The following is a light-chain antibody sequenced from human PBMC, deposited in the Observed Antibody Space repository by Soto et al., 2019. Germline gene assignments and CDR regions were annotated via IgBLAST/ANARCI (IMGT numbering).Light chain of an antibody. V-gene: IGKV1-39*01. CDR2: SAS. CDR3: QQSYRLPLT. Sequence: DIQMTQSPSSLSAFVGDSVTITCHASQRISTFLNWYHQKPGKAPKLLIYSASHLQSGVPSNFSGSGSGTDFTLSIVTLQPEDVGTYFCQQSYRLPLTFCGGTKVDI. CDR1: QRISTF. J-gene: IGKJ4*01.